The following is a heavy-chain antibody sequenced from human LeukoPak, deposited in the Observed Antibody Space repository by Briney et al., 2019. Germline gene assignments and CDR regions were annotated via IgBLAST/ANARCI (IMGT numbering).Heavy chain of an antibody. CDR3: ARVEYSSSLDYWYFDL. CDR2: INHSGST. V-gene: IGHV4-34*01. CDR1: GGSFSGYY. Sequence: SETLSLTCAVYGGSFSGYYWSWIRQPPGKGLEWIGDINHSGSTNYNPSLKSPVTLSVDTSKNQFSLNLSSVTAADTAVYYCARVEYSSSLDYWYFDLWGRGTLVTVSS. J-gene: IGHJ2*01. D-gene: IGHD6-6*01.